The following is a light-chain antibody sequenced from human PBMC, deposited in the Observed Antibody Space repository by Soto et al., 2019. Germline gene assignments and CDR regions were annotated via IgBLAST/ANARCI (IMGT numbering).Light chain of an antibody. CDR1: QSVYNNF. CDR3: QQYGRSPWT. Sequence: EIVLTQSPGTLSLSPGETATLSCRASQSVYNNFVAWYQQKPGQAPRLLIYGASSRATGIPDRFSGSGSGADFTLTVRRLEPEDFAVYHCQQYGRSPWTFGQGTKAEIK. V-gene: IGKV3-20*01. CDR2: GAS. J-gene: IGKJ1*01.